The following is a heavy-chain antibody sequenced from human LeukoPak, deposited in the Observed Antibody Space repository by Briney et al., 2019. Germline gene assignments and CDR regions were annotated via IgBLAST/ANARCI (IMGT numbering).Heavy chain of an antibody. D-gene: IGHD2-15*01. J-gene: IGHJ4*02. CDR2: ISGSGGST. CDR3: AKXXXVAXAATGTAFDY. Sequence: PGGSLRLSCAASGFTFSSYAMSWVRQAPGKGLEWVSAISGSGGSTYYADSVKGRFTISRDNSKNTLYLQMNSLRAEDTAVYYCAKXXXVAXAATGTAFDYWGQGTLVTVSS. V-gene: IGHV3-23*01. CDR1: GFTFSSYA.